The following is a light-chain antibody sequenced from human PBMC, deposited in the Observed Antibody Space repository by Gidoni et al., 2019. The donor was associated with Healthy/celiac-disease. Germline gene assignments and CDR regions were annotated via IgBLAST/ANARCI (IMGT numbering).Light chain of an antibody. CDR1: QSISTY. J-gene: IGKJ4*01. V-gene: IGKV1-39*01. Sequence: DIQMTQSPSSLSASVGDRVTISCRASQSISTYLNWYQQKPGKAPKLLIYAASSLQSGVPSRFSGGGSVTDFTLTISSLQPEDFSTYYCQQRYTTPLTFGGGTKVEI. CDR2: AAS. CDR3: QQRYTTPLT.